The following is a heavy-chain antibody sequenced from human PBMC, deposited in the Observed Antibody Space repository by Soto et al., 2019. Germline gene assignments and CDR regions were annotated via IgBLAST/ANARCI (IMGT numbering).Heavy chain of an antibody. CDR1: GGSISSYY. D-gene: IGHD3-10*01. Sequence: SETLSLTCTVSGGSISSYYWSWIRQPPGKGLEWVGYIYYSGSTNYNPSLKSRVTISVDTSKNQFSLKLSSVTAADTAVYYCXRDSMVRGAYYYYGMDVWGQGTTVTVSS. J-gene: IGHJ6*02. V-gene: IGHV4-59*01. CDR3: XRDSMVRGAYYYYGMDV. CDR2: IYYSGST.